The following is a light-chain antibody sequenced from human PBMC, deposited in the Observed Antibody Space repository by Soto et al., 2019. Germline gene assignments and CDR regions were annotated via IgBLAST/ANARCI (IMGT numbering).Light chain of an antibody. CDR2: TSS. CDR1: QSIGRN. V-gene: IGKV1-39*01. CDR3: QQSYSTPPT. J-gene: IGKJ1*01. Sequence: DIQMTQSPASLSASVGDRVTISCRASQSIGRNLNGYQQKSGKAPTLLIFTSSSLQSGVPSRFSGSGSGTDFILTISSLQPEDFATYYCQQSYSTPPTFGQGTKVDIK.